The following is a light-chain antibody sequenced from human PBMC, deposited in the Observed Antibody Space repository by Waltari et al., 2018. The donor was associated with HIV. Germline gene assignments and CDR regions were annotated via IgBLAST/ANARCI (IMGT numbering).Light chain of an antibody. CDR2: KDN. J-gene: IGLJ3*02. CDR1: VLARKY. Sequence: SFELTQPSSVSVSPGQTARFTCSGDVLARKYARWFQKKPGQAPLLLIYKDNERPSGIPERFSGSSSGTTVTLTISGAQVEDEADYYCYSAADSDEVFGGGTKLTVL. V-gene: IGLV3-27*01. CDR3: YSAADSDEV.